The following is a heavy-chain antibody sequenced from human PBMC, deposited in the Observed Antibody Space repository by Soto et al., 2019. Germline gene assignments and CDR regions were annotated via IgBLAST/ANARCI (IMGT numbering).Heavy chain of an antibody. J-gene: IGHJ6*02. V-gene: IGHV6-1*01. Sequence: SQTLSLTCAISGDSVSSNSAAWGWIRQSPSRGLEWLGRTFYRSKWYNDYAVSVKGRITINPDTSKNLFSLQLNSVTPEDTAVYYCAKEGGNHYYYYAMDVWGQGTTVTSP. CDR1: GDSVSSNSAA. CDR3: AKEGGNHYYYYAMDV. CDR2: TFYRSKWYN. D-gene: IGHD1-26*01.